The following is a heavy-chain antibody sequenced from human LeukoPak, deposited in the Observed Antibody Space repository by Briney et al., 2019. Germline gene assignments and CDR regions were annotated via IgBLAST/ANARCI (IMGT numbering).Heavy chain of an antibody. D-gene: IGHD2-2*01. CDR3: ATSDNYCSSTSCYELDY. V-gene: IGHV4-59*01. Sequence: PSETLSLTCTVSGGSISSYYWSWIRQPPGKGLEWIGYIYYSGSTNYNPSLKSRVTISVDTSKNQFSLKLSSVTAADTAVYYCATSDNYCSSTSCYELDYWGQGTLVTVSS. CDR2: IYYSGST. CDR1: GGSISSYY. J-gene: IGHJ4*02.